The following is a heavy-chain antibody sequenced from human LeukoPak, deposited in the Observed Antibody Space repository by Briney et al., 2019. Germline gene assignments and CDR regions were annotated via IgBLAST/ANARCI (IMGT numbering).Heavy chain of an antibody. CDR2: INHSGTT. CDR1: GGSFSGYY. J-gene: IGHJ4*02. D-gene: IGHD3-9*01. CDR3: AKRDISTGYGLIDY. Sequence: SETLSLTCAVYGGSFSGYYWTWIRQPPGKGLEWVGEINHSGTTNYNPSLKSRVTISVDTSKNQFSLRLNSVTAGDAAVYYCAKRDISTGYGLIDYWGQGTLVTVSS. V-gene: IGHV4-34*01.